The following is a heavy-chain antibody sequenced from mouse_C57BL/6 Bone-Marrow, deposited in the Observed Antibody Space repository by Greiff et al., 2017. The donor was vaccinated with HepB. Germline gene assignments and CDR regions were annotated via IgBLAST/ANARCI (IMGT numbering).Heavy chain of an antibody. Sequence: VQLLQPGAELVKPGASVKLSCKASGYTFTSYWMHWVKQRPGQGLEWIGMIHPNSGSTNYNEKFKSKATLTVDKSSSTAYMQLSSLTSEDSAVYYCARYRGYAMDYWGQGTSVTVSS. CDR1: GYTFTSYW. J-gene: IGHJ4*01. CDR2: IHPNSGST. V-gene: IGHV1-64*01. CDR3: ARYRGYAMDY.